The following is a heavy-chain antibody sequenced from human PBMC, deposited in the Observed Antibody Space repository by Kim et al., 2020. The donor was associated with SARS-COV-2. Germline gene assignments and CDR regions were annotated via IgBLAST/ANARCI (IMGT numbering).Heavy chain of an antibody. V-gene: IGHV4-61*02. CDR3: ARGVSGAYYDILTGYPYYYYSGMDV. CDR2: IYTSGST. Sequence: SETLSLTCTVSGGSISSGSYYWSWIRQPAGKGLEWIGRIYTSGSTNYNPSLKSRVTISVDTSKNQFSLKLSSVTAADTAVYYCARGVSGAYYDILTGYPYYYYSGMDVWGQGTTVTVSS. D-gene: IGHD3-9*01. J-gene: IGHJ6*02. CDR1: GGSISSGSYY.